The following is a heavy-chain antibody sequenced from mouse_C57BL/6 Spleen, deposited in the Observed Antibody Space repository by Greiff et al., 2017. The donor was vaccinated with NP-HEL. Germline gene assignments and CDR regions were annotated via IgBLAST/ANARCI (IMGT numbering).Heavy chain of an antibody. CDR1: GYTFTSYW. CDR2: IHPNSGST. Sequence: QVQLQQPGAELVKPGASVKLSCKASGYTFTSYWMHWVKQRPGQGLEWIGMIHPNSGSTNYNEKFNSKATLTVDKSSSTAYMQLSSLTSEDSAVYYCARGRYYYAMDYWGQGTSVTVSS. J-gene: IGHJ4*01. V-gene: IGHV1-64*01. CDR3: ARGRYYYAMDY.